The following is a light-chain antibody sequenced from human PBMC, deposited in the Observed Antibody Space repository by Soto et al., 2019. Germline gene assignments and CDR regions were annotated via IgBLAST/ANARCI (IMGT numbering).Light chain of an antibody. CDR2: GAS. J-gene: IGKJ5*01. CDR3: QQHSDWPSMT. Sequence: EIVLTQSPGTLSLSPGERATLSCRASQRVSDNYLAWYQQKPGQAPRLLIYGASTRATGIPARFSGSGSGTDFTLTISSLEPEDFAVYYCQQHSDWPSMTFGQGTRLEIK. V-gene: IGKV3D-20*02. CDR1: QRVSDNY.